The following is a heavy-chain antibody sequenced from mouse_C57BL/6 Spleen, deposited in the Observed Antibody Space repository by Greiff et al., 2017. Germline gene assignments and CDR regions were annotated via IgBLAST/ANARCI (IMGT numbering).Heavy chain of an antibody. CDR3: ARGGLSSDFDY. CDR2: ISYDGSN. V-gene: IGHV3-6*01. D-gene: IGHD1-1*01. CDR1: GYSITSGYY. J-gene: IGHJ2*01. Sequence: DVQLQESGPGLVKPSQSLSLTCSVTGYSITSGYYWNWIRQFPGNKLEWMGYISYDGSNNYNPSLKNRISITRDTSKNQFFLKLNAVATEDTSTYYCARGGLSSDFDYWGQGTTLTVAS.